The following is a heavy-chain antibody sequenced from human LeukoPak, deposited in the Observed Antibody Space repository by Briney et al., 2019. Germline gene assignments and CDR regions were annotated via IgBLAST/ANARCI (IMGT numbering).Heavy chain of an antibody. CDR3: ARDRASGSYYRGVPEYFQH. Sequence: SVKVSCKASGGTFSSYAISWVRQAPGQGLEWMGRIVPIFGTANYAQKFQGRVTITTDESTSTAYMELSSLRSEDTAVYCCARDRASGSYYRGVPEYFQHWGQGTLVTVSS. V-gene: IGHV1-69*05. CDR2: IVPIFGTA. D-gene: IGHD3-10*01. J-gene: IGHJ1*01. CDR1: GGTFSSYA.